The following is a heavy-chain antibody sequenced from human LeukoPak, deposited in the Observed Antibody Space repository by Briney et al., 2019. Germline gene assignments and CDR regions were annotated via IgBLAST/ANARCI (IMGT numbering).Heavy chain of an antibody. D-gene: IGHD5-18*01. CDR3: AREGSAMAYYFAY. CDR1: GCTFSSYS. J-gene: IGHJ4*02. Sequence: GGSLRLSCAASGCTFSSYSLHWVRQAPGKGLEWVAVISYDGSNKYYADSVKGRFTISRDNSKNTLYLQMNSLRAEDAAVYYCAREGSAMAYYFAYWGQGTLVTVSP. V-gene: IGHV3-30-3*01. CDR2: ISYDGSNK.